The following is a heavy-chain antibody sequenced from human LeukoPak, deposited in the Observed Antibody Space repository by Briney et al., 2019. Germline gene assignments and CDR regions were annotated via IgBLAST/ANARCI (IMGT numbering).Heavy chain of an antibody. Sequence: LETLSLTCTVSGGSISSHFWSWIRQPPGKGLEWIGYISYSESTKYNPSLKSRLTISVDTSKNQLSLKLSSVTAADTAVYFCARATRDFDSRGYLTTGKEAFDYWGQGTLVTVSS. CDR1: GGSISSHF. CDR2: ISYSEST. V-gene: IGHV4-59*11. D-gene: IGHD3-22*01. J-gene: IGHJ4*02. CDR3: ARATRDFDSRGYLTTGKEAFDY.